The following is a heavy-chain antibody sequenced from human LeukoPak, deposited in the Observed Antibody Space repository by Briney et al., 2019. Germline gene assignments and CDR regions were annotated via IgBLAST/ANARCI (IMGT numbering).Heavy chain of an antibody. CDR1: GYTFTGYY. Sequence: ASVKVSCKASGYTFTGYYMHWVRQAPGQGLEWMGWINPNSGGTNYAQKFQGRVTMTRDTSISTAYMELSRLRSDDTAVYYCARGGPNYCSGGSCYPQYWGQGTLVTVSS. CDR3: ARGGPNYCSGGSCYPQY. V-gene: IGHV1-2*02. D-gene: IGHD2-15*01. J-gene: IGHJ4*02. CDR2: INPNSGGT.